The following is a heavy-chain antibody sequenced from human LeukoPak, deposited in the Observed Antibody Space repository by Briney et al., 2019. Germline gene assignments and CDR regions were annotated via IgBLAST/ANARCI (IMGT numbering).Heavy chain of an antibody. CDR3: ARDGPSAVVVVVAAIDY. D-gene: IGHD2-15*01. CDR2: ISSSSSYI. Sequence: GESLSLSCAASGFTFSSYSMNWVRQAPGKGLDWVSSISSSSSYIYYADSVKRRFTISRDNAKNSLYLQMTSLRAEDTAVYYCARDGPSAVVVVVAAIDYWGQGTLVTVSS. J-gene: IGHJ4*02. CDR1: GFTFSSYS. V-gene: IGHV3-21*01.